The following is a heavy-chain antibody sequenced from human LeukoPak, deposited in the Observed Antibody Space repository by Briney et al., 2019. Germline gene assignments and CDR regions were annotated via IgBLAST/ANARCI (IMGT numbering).Heavy chain of an antibody. CDR3: ARDRQWQNY. CDR2: IKQDGSEK. D-gene: IGHD6-19*01. Sequence: GGSLRLSCAASGFTFSSYCMSWVRQAPGKGLEWVANIKQDGSEKYYVDSVKGRFTISRDNAKNSLYLQMNSLRAEDTAVYYCARDRQWQNYWGQGTLVTVSS. J-gene: IGHJ4*02. CDR1: GFTFSSYC. V-gene: IGHV3-7*01.